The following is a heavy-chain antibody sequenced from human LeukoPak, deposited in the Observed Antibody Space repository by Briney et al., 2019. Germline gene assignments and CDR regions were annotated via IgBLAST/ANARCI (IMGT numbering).Heavy chain of an antibody. CDR2: IKEDGSVI. V-gene: IGHV3-7*01. Sequence: PGGSRRLSCLGSGFGFSNYWMTWLRQAPGEGLEWVANIKEDGSVIYYADSVKGRFTISRDNAKNSVYLQMNSLRVEDTALYYCATGRWFGEFAGSAFEDWGQGTLVTVSP. CDR3: ATGRWFGEFAGSAFED. CDR1: GFGFSNYW. J-gene: IGHJ4*02. D-gene: IGHD3-10*01.